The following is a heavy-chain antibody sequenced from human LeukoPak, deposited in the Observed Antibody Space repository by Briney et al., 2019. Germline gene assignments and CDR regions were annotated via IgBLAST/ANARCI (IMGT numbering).Heavy chain of an antibody. V-gene: IGHV3-66*01. CDR3: ARDLRYHLDY. J-gene: IGHJ4*02. CDR1: GFTVSSNY. D-gene: IGHD1-14*01. CDR2: IYTTGST. Sequence: QTGGSLRLSCAASGFTVSSNYMTWVRQAPGKGLEWVSVIYTTGSTYYGDSVKGRFTISRDNSKNTLYLQMNSLRVEDTGVYYCARDLRYHLDYWGQGTLVIVSS.